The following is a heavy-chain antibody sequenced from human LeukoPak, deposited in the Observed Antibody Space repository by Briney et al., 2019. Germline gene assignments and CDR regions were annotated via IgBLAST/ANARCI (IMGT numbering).Heavy chain of an antibody. CDR1: GGAFSSYA. Sequence: SVKVSCKASGGAFSSYAISWVRQAPGQGLEWMGGIIPIFGTANYAQKFQGRVTSTEDESTSTDYMELSSLRSEDTAVYYCARGKNDFWSGYYYAAFDMWGQGTMVPVSS. V-gene: IGHV1-69*13. J-gene: IGHJ3*02. D-gene: IGHD3-3*01. CDR3: ARGKNDFWSGYYYAAFDM. CDR2: IIPIFGTA.